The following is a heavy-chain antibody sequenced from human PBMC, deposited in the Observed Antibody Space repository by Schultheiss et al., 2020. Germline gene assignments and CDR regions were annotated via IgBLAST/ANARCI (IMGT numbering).Heavy chain of an antibody. V-gene: IGHV4-38-2*02. CDR1: GYSISSGYY. CDR3: ARESTAWKFDP. Sequence: SETLSLTCTVSGYSISSGYYWGWIRQPPGKGLEWIGSIYYSGSTYYNPSLKSRVTISVDTSKNQFSLKLSSVTAADTAVYYCARESTAWKFDPWGQGTLVTVSS. D-gene: IGHD5-18*01. CDR2: IYYSGST. J-gene: IGHJ5*02.